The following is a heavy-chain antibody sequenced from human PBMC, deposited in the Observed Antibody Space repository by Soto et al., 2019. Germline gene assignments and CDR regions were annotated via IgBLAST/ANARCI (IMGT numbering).Heavy chain of an antibody. CDR1: GGSFSGYY. CDR2: INHSGST. Sequence: QVQLQQWGAGLLKPSETLSLTCAVYGGSFSGYYWSWIRQPPGKGLEWIGEINHSGSTNYNPSLKSRVTISVDTSKNQFSLKLSSVTAADTAVYYCASSMVDEPYYGMDVWGQGTTVTVSS. V-gene: IGHV4-34*01. CDR3: ASSMVDEPYYGMDV. D-gene: IGHD2-8*01. J-gene: IGHJ6*02.